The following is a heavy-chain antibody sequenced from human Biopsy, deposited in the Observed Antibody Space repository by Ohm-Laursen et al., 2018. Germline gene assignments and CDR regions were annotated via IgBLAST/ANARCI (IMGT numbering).Heavy chain of an antibody. CDR2: INCKTGAT. D-gene: IGHD2-8*01. J-gene: IGHJ4*02. CDR3: ARDPLNGHKHFDY. CDR1: SYTFSDYN. Sequence: ASVKVSCKTSSYTFSDYNIHWMRQAPGQGLEWLGYINCKTGATNYAQKFQGTVTMTRDTSISTAYLALGSLRSADTAIYYCARDPLNGHKHFDYWGQGSLVTVSS. V-gene: IGHV1-2*02.